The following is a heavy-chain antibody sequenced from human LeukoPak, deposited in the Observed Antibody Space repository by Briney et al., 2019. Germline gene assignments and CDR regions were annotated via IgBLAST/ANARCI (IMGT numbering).Heavy chain of an antibody. J-gene: IGHJ4*02. CDR3: TTDSSMSRDGYKVIDY. CDR2: ISWNSVTI. CDR1: GFTFDDYA. V-gene: IGHV3-9*01. D-gene: IGHD5-24*01. Sequence: PGRSLRLSCAASGFTFDDYAIHWVRQVPGKGLEWVSGISWNSVTIAYADSVKGRFTISRDNAKNSLYLQMNSLRAEDTAMYYCTTDSSMSRDGYKVIDYWGQGTLVTVSS.